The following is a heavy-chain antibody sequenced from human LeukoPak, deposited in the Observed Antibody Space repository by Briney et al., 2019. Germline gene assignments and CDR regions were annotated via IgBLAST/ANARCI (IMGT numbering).Heavy chain of an antibody. J-gene: IGHJ4*02. CDR1: GFTFDDYA. CDR3: ARDWGAAGLWDY. CDR2: ISGDGDTT. Sequence: PGGSLRLSCAASGFTFDDYAMHWVRQAPGKGLEWVSLISGDGDTTYYADSVKGRFTISRDNAKNSLYLQMNSLRAGDTAIYYCARDWGAAGLWDYWGQGTLVTVSS. D-gene: IGHD6-13*01. V-gene: IGHV3-43*02.